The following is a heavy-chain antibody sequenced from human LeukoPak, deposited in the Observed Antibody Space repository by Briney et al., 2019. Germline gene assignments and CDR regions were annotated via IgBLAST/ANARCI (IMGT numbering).Heavy chain of an antibody. CDR3: ATLNNKGY. V-gene: IGHV3-30-3*01. CDR2: ISYDGSNK. CDR1: GFTFSSYA. J-gene: IGHJ4*02. Sequence: GRSLRLSCAASGFTFSSYAMHWVRQAPGKGLEWVAVISYDGSNKYYADSVKGRFTISRDNSKNTLYLQMNSLRAEDTAVYYCATLNNKGYWGQGTLVTVSS. D-gene: IGHD1-14*01.